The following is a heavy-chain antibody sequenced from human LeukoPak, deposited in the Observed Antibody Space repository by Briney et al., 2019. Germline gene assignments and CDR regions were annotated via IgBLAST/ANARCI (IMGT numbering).Heavy chain of an antibody. CDR2: INHSGST. Sequence: SETPSLTCAVYGGSFSGYYWSWIRQPPGKGLEWIGEINHSGSTNYNPSLKSRVTISVDTSKNQFSLKLSSVTAADTAVYYCARAHTPYSKYNWFDPWGQGTLVTVSS. CDR3: ARAHTPYSKYNWFDP. CDR1: GGSFSGYY. D-gene: IGHD6-13*01. J-gene: IGHJ5*02. V-gene: IGHV4-34*01.